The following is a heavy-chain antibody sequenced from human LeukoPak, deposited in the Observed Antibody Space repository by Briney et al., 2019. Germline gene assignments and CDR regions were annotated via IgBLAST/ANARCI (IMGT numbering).Heavy chain of an antibody. CDR1: GYTFTSYG. CDR3: ARGREAAGQKLTDC. Sequence: ASVKVSCKASGYTFTSYGITWVRQAPGQGLEWMGWISVYNGNTNYAQKLQGRVTMTTDTSTSTAYMELRSLRSDDTAIYYCARGREAAGQKLTDCWGQGTLVTVSS. CDR2: ISVYNGNT. V-gene: IGHV1-18*01. J-gene: IGHJ4*02. D-gene: IGHD6-13*01.